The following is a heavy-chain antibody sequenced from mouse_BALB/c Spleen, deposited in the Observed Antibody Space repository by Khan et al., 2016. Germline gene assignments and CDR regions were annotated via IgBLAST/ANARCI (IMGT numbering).Heavy chain of an antibody. CDR1: GDFITSGY. J-gene: IGHJ4*01. Sequence: EVQLQESGPSLVKPSQTLSLTCSVSGDFITSGYWNWIRKFPGNNLEYMGYISYTGITYYTPSLKSRISITRDTSKNQYYLQLNSVTTEDTATYYCARYGTRENAMDYWGQGTSVTVSS. CDR2: ISYTGIT. V-gene: IGHV3-8*02. D-gene: IGHD1-1*01. CDR3: ARYGTRENAMDY.